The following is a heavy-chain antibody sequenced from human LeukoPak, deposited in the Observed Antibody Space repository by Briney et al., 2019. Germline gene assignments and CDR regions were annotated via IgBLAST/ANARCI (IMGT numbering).Heavy chain of an antibody. J-gene: IGHJ5*02. CDR3: ARGGYMGWFDP. CDR2: IYHSGST. D-gene: IGHD5-18*01. V-gene: IGHV4-39*07. CDR1: GGSISSSSYY. Sequence: SETLSLTCTVSGGSISSSSYYWGWIRQPPGKGLEWIGSIYHSGSTYYNPSLKSRVTISVDTSKNQFSLKLSSVTAADTAVYYCARGGYMGWFDPWGQGTLVTVSS.